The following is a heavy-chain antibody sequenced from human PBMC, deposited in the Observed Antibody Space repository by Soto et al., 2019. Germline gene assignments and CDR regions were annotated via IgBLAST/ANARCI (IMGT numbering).Heavy chain of an antibody. V-gene: IGHV3-48*02. Sequence: GGSLRLSCAASGFTFSSYSMNWVRQAPGKGLEWVSYISSSSTIYYADSVKGRFTISRDNAKNSLYLQMNSLRDEDTAVYYCAGHSSGWYPGWFDPWGQGTLVTVSS. D-gene: IGHD6-19*01. CDR2: ISSSSTI. J-gene: IGHJ5*02. CDR3: AGHSSGWYPGWFDP. CDR1: GFTFSSYS.